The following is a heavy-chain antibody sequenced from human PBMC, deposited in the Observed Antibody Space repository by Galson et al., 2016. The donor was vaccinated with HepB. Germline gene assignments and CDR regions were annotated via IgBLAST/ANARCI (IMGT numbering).Heavy chain of an antibody. V-gene: IGHV3-23*01. CDR3: AKDDDDYNDAFDI. J-gene: IGHJ3*02. CDR2: IGGGGGSP. D-gene: IGHD5-24*01. Sequence: SLRLSCAASGFTFSNFAMSWVRQAPGKGLEWVSAIGGGGGSPSYADSVKGRFTISRDNSKNTLYLEMNSLRAEDTAVYYCAKDDDDYNDAFDIWGQGIMVTVSS. CDR1: GFTFSNFA.